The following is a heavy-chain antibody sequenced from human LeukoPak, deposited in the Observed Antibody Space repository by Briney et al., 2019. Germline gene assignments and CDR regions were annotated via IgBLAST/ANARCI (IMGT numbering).Heavy chain of an antibody. V-gene: IGHV1-2*02. Sequence: GASVKVSCKASGYTFTGYYMHWVRQAPGQGLEWMGWINPNNGNTFSAQIFQGRVTMTRDTSISTAYMELSRLESDDTAVYYCARGPSHGAFDIWGQGTMVTVSS. CDR2: INPNNGNT. CDR3: ARGPSHGAFDI. J-gene: IGHJ3*02. CDR1: GYTFTGYY.